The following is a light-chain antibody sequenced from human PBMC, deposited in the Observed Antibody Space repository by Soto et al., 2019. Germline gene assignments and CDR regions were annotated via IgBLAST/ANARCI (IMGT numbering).Light chain of an antibody. V-gene: IGLV2-23*01. CDR2: EGS. CDR1: SSDVGRYNL. CDR3: CSYAGSSTFV. Sequence: QSVLTQPASVSGSPGQSIAISCTGASSDVGRYNLVSWYQQHPGKAPKLMIYEGSKRPSGVSNRFSGSKSGNTASLTISGLQAEDKADYYCCSYAGSSTFVFGTGTKVTVL. J-gene: IGLJ1*01.